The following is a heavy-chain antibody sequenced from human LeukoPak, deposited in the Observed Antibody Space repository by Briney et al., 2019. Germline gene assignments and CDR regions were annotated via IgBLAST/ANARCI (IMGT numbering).Heavy chain of an antibody. Sequence: PSETLSLTCTVSGGSISSYYWSWIRQPAGKGLEWIGRIYTSGSTNYNPSLKSRVTMSVDTSKNQFSLKLSSVTAADTAVYCCARGVFEWSSGCPFDPWGQGTLVTVSS. V-gene: IGHV4-4*07. J-gene: IGHJ5*02. CDR2: IYTSGST. D-gene: IGHD6-19*01. CDR3: ARGVFEWSSGCPFDP. CDR1: GGSISSYY.